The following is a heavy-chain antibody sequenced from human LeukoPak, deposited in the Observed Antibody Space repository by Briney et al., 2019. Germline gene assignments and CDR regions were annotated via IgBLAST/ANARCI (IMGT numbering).Heavy chain of an antibody. D-gene: IGHD3-10*01. Sequence: LRLSCAASGFTFSSYAMSWIRQHPGKGLEWIGYIYYSGSTYYNPSLKSRVTISVDTSKNQFSLKLSSVTAADTAVYYCARVGDGSGRSHYGMDVWGQGTTVTVSS. CDR1: GFTFSSYA. CDR2: IYYSGST. J-gene: IGHJ6*02. V-gene: IGHV4-31*02. CDR3: ARVGDGSGRSHYGMDV.